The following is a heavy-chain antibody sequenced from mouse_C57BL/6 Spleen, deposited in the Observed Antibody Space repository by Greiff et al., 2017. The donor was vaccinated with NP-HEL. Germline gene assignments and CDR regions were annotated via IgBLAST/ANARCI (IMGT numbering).Heavy chain of an antibody. D-gene: IGHD2-1*01. J-gene: IGHJ1*03. V-gene: IGHV5-9-1*02. CDR1: GFTFSSYA. Sequence: EVKLVESGEGLVKPGGSLKLSCAASGFTFSSYAMSWVRQTPEKRLEWVAYISSGGDYIYYADTVKGRFTISRDNARNTLYLQMSSLKSEDTAMYYCTRAGNGNYERYFDVWGTGTTVTVSS. CDR3: TRAGNGNYERYFDV. CDR2: ISSGGDYI.